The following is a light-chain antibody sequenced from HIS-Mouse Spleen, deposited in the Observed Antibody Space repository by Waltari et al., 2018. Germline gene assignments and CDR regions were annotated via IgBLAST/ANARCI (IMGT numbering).Light chain of an antibody. J-gene: IGLJ2*01. CDR3: QVWDSSSDHVV. V-gene: IGLV3-21*03. CDR2: EDS. Sequence: SYVLTQPPSVSGAPGKTARITCGGNNIGSKSVHWYQQKPGQAPVLVVYEDSDRPAGIPERFSGSSSGNTATLTISRVEAGDEADYYCQVWDSSSDHVVFGGGTKLTVL. CDR1: NIGSKS.